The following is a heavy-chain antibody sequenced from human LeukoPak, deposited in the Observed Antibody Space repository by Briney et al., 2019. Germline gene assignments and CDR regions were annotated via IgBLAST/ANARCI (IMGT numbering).Heavy chain of an antibody. CDR3: ARVRYSSGWYSLRWFDP. V-gene: IGHV4-59*08. D-gene: IGHD6-19*01. CDR1: GGSISTYY. Sequence: SETLSLTCTVSGGSISTYYWSWIRQPPGKGLEWIGYIYYSGSTNYNPSLKSRVTISVDTSKNQFSLKLSSVTAADTAVYYCARVRYSSGWYSLRWFDPWGQGTLVTVSS. J-gene: IGHJ5*02. CDR2: IYYSGST.